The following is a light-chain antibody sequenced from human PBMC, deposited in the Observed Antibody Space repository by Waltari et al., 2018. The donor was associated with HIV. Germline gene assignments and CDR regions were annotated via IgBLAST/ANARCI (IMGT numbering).Light chain of an antibody. V-gene: IGLV1-40*01. CDR1: VSTFRAHIA. CDR3: QSYDPTLDSRV. CDR2: GDS. Sequence: LPQPSSVSGAPGQNITITCAPAVSTFRAHIAAHCYVYSPGTAPRLFVYGDSIRSLGVPDRVSGSKSDYVASLNIAGLQPSDEADYYCQSYDPTLDSRVFGDGTRLTVL. J-gene: IGLJ3*02.